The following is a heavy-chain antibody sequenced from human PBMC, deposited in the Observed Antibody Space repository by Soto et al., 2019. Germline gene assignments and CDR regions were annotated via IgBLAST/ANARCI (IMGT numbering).Heavy chain of an antibody. J-gene: IGHJ3*02. D-gene: IGHD3-22*01. CDR2: IYWNDDK. CDR3: AHRRDRITMIVVVHHAFDI. V-gene: IGHV2-5*01. Sequence: QITLKESGPTPVKPTQTLTLTCTFSGFSLSTSGVGVGWIRQPPGKALEWLALIYWNDDKRYSPSLKSRLTITKDTSKNQVVLTMTNMDPVDTATYYCAHRRDRITMIVVVHHAFDIWGQGTMVTVSS. CDR1: GFSLSTSGVG.